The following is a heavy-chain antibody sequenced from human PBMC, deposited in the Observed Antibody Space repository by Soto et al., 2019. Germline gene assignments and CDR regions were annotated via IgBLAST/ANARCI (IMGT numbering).Heavy chain of an antibody. D-gene: IGHD3-3*02. CDR1: GGAIIGDSYY. J-gene: IGHJ4*02. Sequence: SETLSHTCTVAGGAIIGDSYYWGWIRQPPGKGLEWIGNVYYSGRTFYNPSLRSRVTMSVDASKNQFSLRLSSVTAADTAVYYCARRGLALDFWGRGILVTVSS. CDR2: VYYSGRT. CDR3: ARRGLALDF. V-gene: IGHV4-39*01.